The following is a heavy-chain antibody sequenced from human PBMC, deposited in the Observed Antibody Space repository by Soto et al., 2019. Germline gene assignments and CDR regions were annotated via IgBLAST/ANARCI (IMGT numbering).Heavy chain of an antibody. V-gene: IGHV1-18*01. D-gene: IGHD4-17*01. CDR3: ARETPVTTFDS. CDR1: GYTFTSYG. J-gene: IGHJ4*02. Sequence: QVPLVQSGAEVKKPGASVRVSCKASGYTFTSYGISWVRQAPGLGLEWMGWISAYSGNTNYAQKLQGRVTMTTDTSTSTADMELRSLRSGDTAVYYCARETPVTTFDSWGQGTRVTVSS. CDR2: ISAYSGNT.